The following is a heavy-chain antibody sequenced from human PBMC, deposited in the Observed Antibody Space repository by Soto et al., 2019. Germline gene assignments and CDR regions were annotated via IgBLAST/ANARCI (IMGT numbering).Heavy chain of an antibody. CDR3: ARAGNYEKPVDY. CDR2: IWYDGSNK. V-gene: IGHV3-33*01. CDR1: GFTFSSYG. J-gene: IGHJ4*02. D-gene: IGHD4-4*01. Sequence: QVQLVESGGGVVQPGRSLRLSCAASGFTFSSYGMHWVRQAPGKGLEWVAVIWYDGSNKYYADSVKGRFTIYRDNSKNTLYLQMNSLRAEDTAVYYCARAGNYEKPVDYWGQGTLVTVSS.